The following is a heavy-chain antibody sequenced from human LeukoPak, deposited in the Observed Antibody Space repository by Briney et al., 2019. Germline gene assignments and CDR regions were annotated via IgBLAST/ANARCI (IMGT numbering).Heavy chain of an antibody. Sequence: GGSLRLSCAASGFTFSSYNMYWVRQAPGKGLEWVSYISTSSNTIYYADSVKGRFTISRDNAKNSLYLQMNDLRAEDTAVYYCARVGSYGMDVWGQGTTVTVSS. D-gene: IGHD3-10*01. V-gene: IGHV3-48*01. CDR3: ARVGSYGMDV. J-gene: IGHJ6*02. CDR2: ISTSSNTI. CDR1: GFTFSSYN.